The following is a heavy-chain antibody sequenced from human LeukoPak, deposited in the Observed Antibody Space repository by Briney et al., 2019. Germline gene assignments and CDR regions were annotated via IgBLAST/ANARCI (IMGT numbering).Heavy chain of an antibody. D-gene: IGHD2-2*01. CDR2: ISAYNGNT. CDR1: GYTFTSYG. Sequence: ASVKVSCKASGYTFTSYGISWVRQAPGQGLEWMGWISAYNGNTNYAQKLQGRVTMTTDTSTSTAYMELRSLRSDDTAVYYCARADIVVVPAATDPWGQGTLATVSS. CDR3: ARADIVVVPAATDP. V-gene: IGHV1-18*01. J-gene: IGHJ5*02.